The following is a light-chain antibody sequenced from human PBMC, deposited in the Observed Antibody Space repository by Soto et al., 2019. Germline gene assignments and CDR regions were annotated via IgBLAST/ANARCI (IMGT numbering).Light chain of an antibody. J-gene: IGLJ1*01. CDR1: SSDVGTYNL. CDR3: CSYAGSSTDV. CDR2: EGS. V-gene: IGLV2-23*01. Sequence: QSALTQPASVSGSTGQSITISCTGTSSDVGTYNLVSWYQQHPGKAPKLMIYEGSKRPSGVSNRFSGSNSGNTASLTISGLQAEDEADYYCCSYAGSSTDVFGTGIKVTVL.